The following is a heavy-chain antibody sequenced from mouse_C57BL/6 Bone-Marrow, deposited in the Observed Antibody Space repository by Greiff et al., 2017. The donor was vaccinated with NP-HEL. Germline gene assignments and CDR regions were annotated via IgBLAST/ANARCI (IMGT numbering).Heavy chain of an antibody. Sequence: VQLQQSGPELVKPGASVKISCKASGYTFTDYYMNWVKQSHGKSLEWIGDINPNNGGTSYNQKFKGKATLTVDKSSSTAYMELRSLTSEDSAVYYCARWGLRRSNWYFDVWGTGTTVTVSS. V-gene: IGHV1-26*01. CDR2: INPNNGGT. D-gene: IGHD2-4*01. CDR1: GYTFTDYY. J-gene: IGHJ1*03. CDR3: ARWGLRRSNWYFDV.